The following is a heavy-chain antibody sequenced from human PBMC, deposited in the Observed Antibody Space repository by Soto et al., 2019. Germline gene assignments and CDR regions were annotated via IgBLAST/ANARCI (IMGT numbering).Heavy chain of an antibody. CDR1: GFTFSDHD. CDR2: IGTSGSPI. CDR3: ARDRRIGWWQGMDY. D-gene: IGHD2-8*02. Sequence: GGSLRLSCAASGFTFSDHDMSWIRQTPGKGLEWVSYIGTSGSPIDYAASVKGRFTISRDNAENSLYLEMNSLRAEDTAVYYCARDRRIGWWQGMDYWGQGTPVTVSS. V-gene: IGHV3-11*01. J-gene: IGHJ4*02.